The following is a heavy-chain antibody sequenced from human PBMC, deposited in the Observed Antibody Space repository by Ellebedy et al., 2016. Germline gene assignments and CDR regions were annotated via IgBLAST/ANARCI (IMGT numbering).Heavy chain of an antibody. CDR2: MRGDGAKT. D-gene: IGHD4-17*01. Sequence: GESLKISXAPSGLTVSSFFMGWVRQAPGKGLEWVSTMRGDGAKTHLADSVKGRFTMSRDIPKNTVYLQMNRLRAEDTAVYYCRQGHYANHWGQGTLVTVSS. CDR1: GLTVSSFF. CDR3: RQGHYANH. V-gene: IGHV3-23*01. J-gene: IGHJ5*02.